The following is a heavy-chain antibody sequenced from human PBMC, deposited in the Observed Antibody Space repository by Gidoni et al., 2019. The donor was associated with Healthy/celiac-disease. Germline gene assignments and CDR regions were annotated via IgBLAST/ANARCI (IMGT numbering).Heavy chain of an antibody. CDR1: GGSISSYY. CDR2: IYYSGST. CDR3: AREVRRTGGHDAFDI. J-gene: IGHJ3*02. V-gene: IGHV4-59*01. Sequence: QVQLQESGPGLVKPSEPLSLTCTVAGGSISSYYLSCIRQPPGKGLVWIGYIYYSGSTNYNTSLKSRVTITVDKYKNQFSLKLSSGTAADTAVYYCAREVRRTGGHDAFDIWGQGTMVTVSS. D-gene: IGHD6-25*01.